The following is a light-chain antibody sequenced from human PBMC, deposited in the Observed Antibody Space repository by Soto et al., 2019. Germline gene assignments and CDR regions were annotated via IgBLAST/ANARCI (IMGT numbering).Light chain of an antibody. V-gene: IGKV1-9*01. J-gene: IGKJ4*01. CDR3: QQPNGYFFT. Sequence: IQLTQSPSSLSASVGDRVTITCRASQGISSNLAWYQQKPGKAPNLLIYAASTLQSGVPSRFSGSGSGTDFTLTISSLQHEDFATYFCQQPNGYFFTFGGGTKVEIK. CDR1: QGISSN. CDR2: AAS.